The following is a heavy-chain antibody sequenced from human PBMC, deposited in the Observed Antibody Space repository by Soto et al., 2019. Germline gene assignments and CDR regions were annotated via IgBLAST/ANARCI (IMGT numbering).Heavy chain of an antibody. J-gene: IGHJ4*02. Sequence: LSLTCTVSGGSISSGGYYWSWIRQHPGKGLEWIGYIYYSGSTYYNPSLKSRVTISVDTSKNQFSLKLSSVTAADTAVYYCARVPKYSYGYEDYFDYWGQGTLVTVSS. CDR1: GGSISSGGYY. V-gene: IGHV4-31*03. CDR2: IYYSGST. CDR3: ARVPKYSYGYEDYFDY. D-gene: IGHD5-18*01.